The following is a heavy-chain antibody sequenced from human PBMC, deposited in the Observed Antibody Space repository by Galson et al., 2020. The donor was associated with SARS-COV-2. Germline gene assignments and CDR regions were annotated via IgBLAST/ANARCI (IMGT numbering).Heavy chain of an antibody. J-gene: IGHJ4*02. Sequence: GGSLRLSCSASGFTFSSYAMHWVRQAPGKGLEYVSAISSNGGSTYYADSVKGRFTISRDNSKNTLYLQMSSLRAEDTAVYYCVKALYSSGPRQSWMYYFDYWGQGTLVTVSS. CDR2: ISSNGGST. CDR3: VKALYSSGPRQSWMYYFDY. CDR1: GFTFSSYA. V-gene: IGHV3-64D*06. D-gene: IGHD6-19*01.